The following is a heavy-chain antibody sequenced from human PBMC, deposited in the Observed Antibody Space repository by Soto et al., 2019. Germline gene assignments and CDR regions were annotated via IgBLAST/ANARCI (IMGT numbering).Heavy chain of an antibody. CDR3: ARVGHWVPYYYDSSPYTFENWFDP. CDR1: GYSISSGYY. Sequence: SETLSLTCAVSGYSISSGYYWGWLRQPPGKGLEWIGGIYHGGSTYYNPSLNSRVTLSIDMTNNHVSLILNSVTAADTAVYYCARVGHWVPYYYDSSPYTFENWFDPWGQGTLVTVSS. J-gene: IGHJ5*02. V-gene: IGHV4-38-2*01. CDR2: IYHGGST. D-gene: IGHD3-22*01.